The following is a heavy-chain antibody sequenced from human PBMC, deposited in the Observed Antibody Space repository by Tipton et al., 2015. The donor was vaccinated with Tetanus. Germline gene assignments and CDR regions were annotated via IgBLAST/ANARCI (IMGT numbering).Heavy chain of an antibody. V-gene: IGHV4-59*08. Sequence: PGLVKPSETLSLTCTVSGDSISSFHWSWIRQTPGKGLEWIGYIYNIGTTKYNPSLKSRVNILLDMSKNQLSLKLSSMTAADTAVYYCASPRAQWELLFWSQGVLVTVSS. CDR3: ASPRAQWELLF. CDR2: IYNIGTT. CDR1: GDSISSFH. D-gene: IGHD1-26*01. J-gene: IGHJ4*02.